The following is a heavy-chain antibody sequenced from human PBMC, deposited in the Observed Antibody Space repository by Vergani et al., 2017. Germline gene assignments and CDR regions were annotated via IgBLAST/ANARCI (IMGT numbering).Heavy chain of an antibody. CDR2: IYPTGST. D-gene: IGHD4/OR15-4a*01. Sequence: QVQLQESGPGLVKPSQTLSLTCVVSGDSISAGDFYWSWIRQPPGKGLEWMGYIYPTGSTYYNPSLKSRLTISVDMSKNQFALRLTSVTAADTAVYFCTRDFESAKGDYWYFDVWGRGTLVTISS. CDR3: TRDFESAKGDYWYFDV. V-gene: IGHV4-30-4*08. CDR1: GDSISAGDFY. J-gene: IGHJ2*01.